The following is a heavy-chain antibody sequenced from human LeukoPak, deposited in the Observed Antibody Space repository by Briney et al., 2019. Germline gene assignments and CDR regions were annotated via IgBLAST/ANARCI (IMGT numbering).Heavy chain of an antibody. Sequence: GGSLRLSCAASEFSFSSYWMSWVRQAPGKGLEWVANIKQDGSEKYYVASMMGRFTIFRDNAKNSLYLQINSLRAEDTAVYYCAGGARGYNWYFDLWGRGTLVIVSS. CDR1: EFSFSSYW. V-gene: IGHV3-7*01. CDR3: AGGARGYNWYFDL. CDR2: IKQDGSEK. D-gene: IGHD3-16*01. J-gene: IGHJ2*01.